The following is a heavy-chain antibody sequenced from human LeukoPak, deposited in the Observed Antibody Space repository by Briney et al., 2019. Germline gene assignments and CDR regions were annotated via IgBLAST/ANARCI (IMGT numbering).Heavy chain of an antibody. CDR2: LNWNGGST. CDR1: GFTFDVYG. V-gene: IGHV3-20*04. Sequence: GGSLRLSCAASGFTFDVYGMSWVRLAPGKGLEWVSGLNWNGGSTGYADSVKGRFIISRDNAKNCLYLQMNSLRAEDTALYYCAKSASSWPLYYFDYWGQGTLVTVSS. D-gene: IGHD6-13*01. J-gene: IGHJ4*02. CDR3: AKSASSWPLYYFDY.